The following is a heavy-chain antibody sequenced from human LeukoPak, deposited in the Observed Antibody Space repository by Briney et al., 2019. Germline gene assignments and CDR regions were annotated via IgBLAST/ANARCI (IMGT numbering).Heavy chain of an antibody. CDR1: GGTFSSYA. V-gene: IGHV1-69*06. D-gene: IGHD3-10*01. CDR2: IIPIFGTA. CDR3: ARATADYYGSTNYYYYYYMDV. Sequence: ASVKVSCKASGGTFSSYAISWVRQAPGQGLEWMGGIIPIFGTANYAQKFQGRVTITADKSTSTAYMELSSLRSEDTAVYYCARATADYYGSTNYYYYYYMDVWGKGTTVTVSS. J-gene: IGHJ6*03.